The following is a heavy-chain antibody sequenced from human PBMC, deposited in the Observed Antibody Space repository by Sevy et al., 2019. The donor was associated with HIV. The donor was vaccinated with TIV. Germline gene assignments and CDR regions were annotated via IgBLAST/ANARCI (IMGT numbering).Heavy chain of an antibody. Sequence: GGSLRLSCAASGFTFSSYAMSWVRQAPGKGLEWVSAISGSGGSTYYADSVKGRFTISRDNSKNTLYLQMNSLRAEDTAVYYCARDYRYGGYGPPNDYWGQGTLVTVSS. CDR1: GFTFSSYA. V-gene: IGHV3-23*01. D-gene: IGHD5-12*01. CDR2: ISGSGGST. J-gene: IGHJ4*02. CDR3: ARDYRYGGYGPPNDY.